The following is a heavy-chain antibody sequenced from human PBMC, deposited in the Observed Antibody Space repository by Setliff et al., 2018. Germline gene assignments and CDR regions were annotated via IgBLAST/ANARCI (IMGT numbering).Heavy chain of an antibody. CDR3: AKDTPPRYTGYSDGWAPFDF. CDR2: ISAYSGHT. D-gene: IGHD6-19*01. CDR1: GYTFTSYG. V-gene: IGHV1-18*01. Sequence: ASVKVSCKASGYTFTSYGISWVRQAPGQGLEWMGYISAYSGHTNYAEKVQGRIAMTTDTSTNTAYMELRNLRSDDTAVYYCAKDTPPRYTGYSDGWAPFDFWGQGTQVTVSS. J-gene: IGHJ4*02.